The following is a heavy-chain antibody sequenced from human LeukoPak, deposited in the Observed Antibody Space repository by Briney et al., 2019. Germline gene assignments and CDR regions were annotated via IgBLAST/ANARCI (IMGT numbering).Heavy chain of an antibody. CDR3: AILPGYSSSWYEVDY. D-gene: IGHD6-13*01. Sequence: GGSLRLSCAASGFTFSSCAMSWVRQAPGKGLEWVSGISGSGGSTYYADSVKGRFTISRDNSKNTLYLQMNSPRAEGTAVYYCAILPGYSSSWYEVDYWGQGTLVTVSS. V-gene: IGHV3-23*01. CDR1: GFTFSSCA. CDR2: ISGSGGST. J-gene: IGHJ4*02.